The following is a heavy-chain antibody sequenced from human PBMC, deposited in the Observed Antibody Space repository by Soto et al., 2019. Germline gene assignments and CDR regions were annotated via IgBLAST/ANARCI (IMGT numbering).Heavy chain of an antibody. Sequence: PGGSLRLSCAASGFTFSTHSMSWVRQAPGKGLEWVSYISSGSSTVYYADPVQGRFTISRDNAKHSLYLQMNSLRDEDTAVYYYASGYSSGFRYFDFWGQGTQVTVSS. D-gene: IGHD5-18*01. CDR3: ASGYSSGFRYFDF. V-gene: IGHV3-48*02. J-gene: IGHJ4*02. CDR2: ISSGSSTV. CDR1: GFTFSTHS.